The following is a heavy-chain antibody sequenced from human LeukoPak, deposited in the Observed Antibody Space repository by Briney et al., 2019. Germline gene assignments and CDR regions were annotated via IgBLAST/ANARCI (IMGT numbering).Heavy chain of an antibody. Sequence: GGCLRLSCTGSGYTFSDYGMHWVRQAPGKGLEWLSVISYSGVVKFYADSVKGRFTISRDNSKNTLYLQMNSLRAGDTAVYYCARETFDYGDSDYFDYWGHGTLVTVSS. D-gene: IGHD4-17*01. CDR1: GYTFSDYG. J-gene: IGHJ4*01. V-gene: IGHV3-33*08. CDR3: ARETFDYGDSDYFDY. CDR2: ISYSGVVK.